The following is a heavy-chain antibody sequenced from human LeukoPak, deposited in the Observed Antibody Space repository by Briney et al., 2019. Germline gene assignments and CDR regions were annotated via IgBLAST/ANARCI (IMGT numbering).Heavy chain of an antibody. D-gene: IGHD3-10*01. CDR1: GFTFSSSW. J-gene: IGHJ4*02. CDR3: TRDSQGSGTYSTDH. Sequence: PGGSLRLSFVACGFTFSSSWMSWVRQGPGKGPEWVANMNQDGSRKYYVDSVKGRFTISRDNAKNSLFLQMNGLRDEDTAVYYCTRDSQGSGTYSTDHWGQGTLVTVSS. CDR2: MNQDGSRK. V-gene: IGHV3-7*01.